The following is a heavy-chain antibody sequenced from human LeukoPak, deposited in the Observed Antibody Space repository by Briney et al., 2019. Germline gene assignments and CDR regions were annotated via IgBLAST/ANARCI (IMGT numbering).Heavy chain of an antibody. V-gene: IGHV4-61*02. Sequence: PSETLSLTCTVSGGSISSGSYYWSWIRQPAGKGLEWIGRIYTSGSTNYNPSLKSRVTISVDTSKNQFSLKLSSVTAADTAVYYCARDREDSGYSYGWGYYYMDVWGKGTTVTISS. D-gene: IGHD5-18*01. J-gene: IGHJ6*03. CDR3: ARDREDSGYSYGWGYYYMDV. CDR2: IYTSGST. CDR1: GGSISSGSYY.